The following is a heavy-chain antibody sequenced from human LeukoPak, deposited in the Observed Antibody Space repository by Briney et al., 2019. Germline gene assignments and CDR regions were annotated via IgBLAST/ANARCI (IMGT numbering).Heavy chain of an antibody. Sequence: PGGSLRLSCAASGFTFSSYAMSWVRQAPGKGLEWVSSSGDSGSGAYYADSVKGRFTISRDNAKNSLYLQMNSLRAEDTAVYYCARYGGGHWAFDIWGQGTMVTVSS. V-gene: IGHV3-23*01. CDR3: ARYGGGHWAFDI. CDR1: GFTFSSYA. D-gene: IGHD3-10*01. J-gene: IGHJ3*02. CDR2: SGDSGSGA.